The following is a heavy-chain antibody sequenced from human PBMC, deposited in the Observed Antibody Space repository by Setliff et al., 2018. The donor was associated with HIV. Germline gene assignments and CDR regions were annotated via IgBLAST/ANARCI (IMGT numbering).Heavy chain of an antibody. J-gene: IGHJ6*03. Sequence: PSETLSLTCTVSGGSISSGVYYWSWIRHHPGKGLEWIGYIHYSGSIYYNPSLKSRVTISVDTSKNQFSLKLSSVTAADTAVYYCARGGGTSSPIDYHYYIDVWGKGTTVTVSS. D-gene: IGHD6-6*01. V-gene: IGHV4-31*02. CDR1: GGSISSGVYY. CDR3: ARGGGTSSPIDYHYYIDV. CDR2: IHYSGSI.